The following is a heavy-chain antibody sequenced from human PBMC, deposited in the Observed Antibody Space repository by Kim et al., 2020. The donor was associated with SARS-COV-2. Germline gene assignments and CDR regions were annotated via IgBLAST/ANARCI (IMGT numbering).Heavy chain of an antibody. V-gene: IGHV1-2*02. CDR3: ARTDFGVERNDY. Sequence: NYAQKFQGRVTMTRDTSISTAYMELSRLRSDDTAVYYCARTDFGVERNDYWGQGTLVTVSS. D-gene: IGHD3-3*01. J-gene: IGHJ4*02.